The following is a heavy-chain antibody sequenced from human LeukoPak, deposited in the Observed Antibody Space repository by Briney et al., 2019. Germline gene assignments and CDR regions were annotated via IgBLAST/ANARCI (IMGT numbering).Heavy chain of an antibody. Sequence: ASVKVSCKASGYTFTGYDMHWLRQAPGQGLEWMGWINPNSGVTNYAQKFQGRVTMTWDTTLSTAYMELSRLRSDDTGVYYCARDGGELTTVTEFDYWGQGTLVTVSS. D-gene: IGHD4-11*01. CDR1: GYTFTGYD. V-gene: IGHV1-2*02. J-gene: IGHJ4*01. CDR3: ARDGGELTTVTEFDY. CDR2: INPNSGVT.